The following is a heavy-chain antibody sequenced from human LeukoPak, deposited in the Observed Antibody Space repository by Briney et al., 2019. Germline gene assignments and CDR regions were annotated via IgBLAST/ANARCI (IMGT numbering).Heavy chain of an antibody. J-gene: IGHJ4*02. CDR1: GYTFTGYY. V-gene: IGHV1-2*04. D-gene: IGHD3-22*01. CDR2: INPNSGGT. Sequence: GASVKVSCKASGYTFTGYYMHWVRQAPGQGLEWMGWINPNSGGTNYAQKFQGWVTMTRDTSISTAYMELSRLRSDDTAVYYCARVYYDSSGYYYAGGFDYWGQGTLVTVSS. CDR3: ARVYYDSSGYYYAGGFDY.